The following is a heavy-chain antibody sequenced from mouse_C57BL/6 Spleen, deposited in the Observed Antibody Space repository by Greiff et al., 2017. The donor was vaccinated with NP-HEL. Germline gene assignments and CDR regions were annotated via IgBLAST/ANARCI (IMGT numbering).Heavy chain of an antibody. Sequence: QVQLQQSGPELVKPGASVKISCKASGYAFSSSWMNWVKQRPGKGLEWIGRIYPGDGDTNYNGKFKGKATLTADKSSSTAYMQLSSLTSEDSAVYFCARLYSNSFAYWGQGTLVTVSA. D-gene: IGHD2-5*01. CDR3: ARLYSNSFAY. CDR1: GYAFSSSW. J-gene: IGHJ3*01. V-gene: IGHV1-82*01. CDR2: IYPGDGDT.